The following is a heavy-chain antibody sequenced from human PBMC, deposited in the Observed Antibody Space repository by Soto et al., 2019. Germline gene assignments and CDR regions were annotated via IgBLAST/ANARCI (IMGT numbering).Heavy chain of an antibody. Sequence: QVQLQASGPGLVKPSETLSLTCTVSGGSVSSGTYYWNWIRQSPGKGLEWSGYIYTSGRTKYKLSPISRVTMAFVTSKKQCALILSSVTASAEAVYECARATWEWGTAEMFVYWCQGTRVTFSS. D-gene: IGHD2-8*01. CDR2: IYTSGRT. CDR1: GGSVSSGTYY. V-gene: IGHV4-61*01. J-gene: IGHJ4*02. CDR3: ARATWEWGTAEMFVY.